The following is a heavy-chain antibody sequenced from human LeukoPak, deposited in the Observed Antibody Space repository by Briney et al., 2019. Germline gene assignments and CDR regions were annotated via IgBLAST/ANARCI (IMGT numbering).Heavy chain of an antibody. V-gene: IGHV4-59*08. J-gene: IGHJ4*02. CDR3: ARGGYTGTSFNY. D-gene: IGHD5-12*01. CDR2: ISYSGST. CDR1: NGSINNYY. Sequence: SETLSLTCTVSNGSINNYYWSWIRRPPGKGLERIGYISYSGSTNYSPSLKSRVTISVDSSKHQFSLKLNSVTAADTAVYYCARGGYTGTSFNYWGQGTLVTVSS.